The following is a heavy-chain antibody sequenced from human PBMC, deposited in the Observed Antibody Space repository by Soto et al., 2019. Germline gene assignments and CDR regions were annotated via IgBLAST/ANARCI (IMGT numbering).Heavy chain of an antibody. CDR3: AKVSIHYYGMDV. V-gene: IGHV3-9*01. J-gene: IGHJ6*02. Sequence: QPGGSLRLSCAASGFTFDDYAMHWVRQAPGKGLEWVSGISWNSGSIGYADSVKGRFTISRDNAKNSLYLQMNSLRAEDTALYYCAKVSIHYYGMDVWGQGTTVTVSS. CDR1: GFTFDDYA. CDR2: ISWNSGSI.